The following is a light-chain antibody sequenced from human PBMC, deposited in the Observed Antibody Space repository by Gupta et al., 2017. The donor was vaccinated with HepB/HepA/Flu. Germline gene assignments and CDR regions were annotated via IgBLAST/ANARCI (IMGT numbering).Light chain of an antibody. CDR2: DER. CDR1: NIGTQN. Sequence: SYVPTPPRSLSAAPGQTARVARGGNNIGTQNVTWYQQRPGQAPVLVVFDERVRPSGIPERISGSKSGNTATLTISRVEAGDEADYYCQVWDSSSDHVVFGGGTKLTVL. V-gene: IGLV3-21*02. CDR3: QVWDSSSDHVV. J-gene: IGLJ2*01.